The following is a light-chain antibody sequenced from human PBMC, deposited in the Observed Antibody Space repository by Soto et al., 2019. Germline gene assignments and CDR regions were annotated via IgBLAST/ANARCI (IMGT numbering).Light chain of an antibody. CDR3: QRYGSSLWT. CDR1: QSVSSSY. CDR2: GAS. Sequence: EIVLTQSPGTLYLSPGERATLSCRASQSVSSSYLAWYQQKPGQAPRLLIYGASSRATGVPDRFSGSGSGTVFTLTISRLEPEDFAVYYCQRYGSSLWTFGQGTKVEIK. J-gene: IGKJ1*01. V-gene: IGKV3-20*01.